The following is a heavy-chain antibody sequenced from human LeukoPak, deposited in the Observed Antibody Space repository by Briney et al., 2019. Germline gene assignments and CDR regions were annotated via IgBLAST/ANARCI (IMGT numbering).Heavy chain of an antibody. Sequence: GGSLRLSCAASGFTFSSYWMHWVRQAPGKGLVWVSRINSDGGSSSYADSVKGRFTISRDNSKNTLYLQMNSLRAEDTAVYYCAKEWDCSSTSCYSGTRNWFDPWGQGTLVTVSS. V-gene: IGHV3-74*01. D-gene: IGHD2-2*02. CDR3: AKEWDCSSTSCYSGTRNWFDP. J-gene: IGHJ5*02. CDR2: INSDGGSS. CDR1: GFTFSSYW.